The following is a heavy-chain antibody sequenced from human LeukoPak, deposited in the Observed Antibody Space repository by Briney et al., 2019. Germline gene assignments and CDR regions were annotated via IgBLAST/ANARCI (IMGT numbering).Heavy chain of an antibody. V-gene: IGHV4-59*01. CDR2: IYYSGRT. Sequence: SETLSLTCTVSGGSISSYYWSWIRPPPGKGLEWIGYIYYSGRTNYNPSLKSRVTISVDTSKNQCSLKLSSVTAADTAVYYCARARTVGYSSSWFYYYYMDVWGKGTTVTVSS. D-gene: IGHD6-13*01. J-gene: IGHJ6*03. CDR3: ARARTVGYSSSWFYYYYMDV. CDR1: GGSISSYY.